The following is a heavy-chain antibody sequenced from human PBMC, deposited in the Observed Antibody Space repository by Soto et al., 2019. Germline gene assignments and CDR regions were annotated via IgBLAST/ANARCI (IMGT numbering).Heavy chain of an antibody. J-gene: IGHJ6*03. Sequence: EVQLLESGGGLVQPGGSLRLSCVASGFTFSSYAMSWVRQAPGKGLEWVSGISGSGGSTYYGDSVKGRFTISRDNSKNTLYLQMNSLRAEDTAVYYCAKSTSGYYYYYHMDVWGKGTTVTVSS. CDR2: ISGSGGST. D-gene: IGHD1-26*01. V-gene: IGHV3-23*01. CDR1: GFTFSSYA. CDR3: AKSTSGYYYYYHMDV.